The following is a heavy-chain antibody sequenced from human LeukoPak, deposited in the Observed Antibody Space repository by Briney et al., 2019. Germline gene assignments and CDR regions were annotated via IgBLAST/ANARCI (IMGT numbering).Heavy chain of an antibody. CDR2: ISGSGGST. CDR3: AERDGYNSGAFHI. J-gene: IGHJ3*02. Sequence: PGGSLRLSCAASGFTFSSYAMSWVRQAPGKGLEWVSAISGSGGSTYYADSVKGRFTISRDNSKNTLYLQMNSLRAEDTAVYYCAERDGYNSGAFHIWGQGTMVTVSS. CDR1: GFTFSSYA. V-gene: IGHV3-23*01. D-gene: IGHD5-24*01.